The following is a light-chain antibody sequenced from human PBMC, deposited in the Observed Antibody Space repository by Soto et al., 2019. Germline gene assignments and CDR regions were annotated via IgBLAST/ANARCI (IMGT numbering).Light chain of an antibody. J-gene: IGKJ1*01. Sequence: DIVMTQSPDSLAVSLGERATINCKSSQSVLYSTNNKNYFAWYQQKPGQPPKLLIYWAFIRESGVPDRFSGSGSGTDFTLTINSRQAEDVAVYYCQQYYSSPWTFGQGTKVEIK. V-gene: IGKV4-1*01. CDR2: WAF. CDR3: QQYYSSPWT. CDR1: QSVLYSTNNKNY.